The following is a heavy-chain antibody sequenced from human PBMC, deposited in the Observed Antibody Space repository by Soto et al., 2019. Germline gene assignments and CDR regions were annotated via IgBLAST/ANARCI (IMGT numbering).Heavy chain of an antibody. CDR1: GGTFSSYA. Sequence: QVQLVQYGAEVKKPVSSVKVSCKASGGTFSSYAISWVRQAPGQGLEWMGGLIPIFGTANHTQKFQGSVTITADKSTSTAYMELSSLRSEDTAVYYCASGLAVAGRSYYFDYWGQGTLVTVST. D-gene: IGHD6-19*01. CDR2: LIPIFGTA. J-gene: IGHJ4*02. V-gene: IGHV1-69*06. CDR3: ASGLAVAGRSYYFDY.